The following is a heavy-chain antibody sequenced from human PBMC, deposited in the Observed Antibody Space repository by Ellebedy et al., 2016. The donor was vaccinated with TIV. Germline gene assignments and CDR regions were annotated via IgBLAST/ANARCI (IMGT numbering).Heavy chain of an antibody. J-gene: IGHJ4*02. Sequence: AASVKVSCKVFGYTLTELSMHWVRQAPGKGLEWMGSFDPEYGEAIYAQKLQGRVTMTTDTSTSTAYMELRSLRSDDTAVYYCARNTPMAEYFDYWGQGTLVTVSS. CDR1: GYTLTELS. V-gene: IGHV1-24*01. D-gene: IGHD5-18*01. CDR2: FDPEYGEA. CDR3: ARNTPMAEYFDY.